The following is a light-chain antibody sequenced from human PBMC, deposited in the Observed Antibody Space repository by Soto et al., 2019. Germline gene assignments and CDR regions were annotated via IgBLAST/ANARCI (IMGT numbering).Light chain of an antibody. V-gene: IGKV1-39*01. CDR2: AAS. Sequence: DILMTQSPSSLSASLGERATLTCRASQSISSYLNWYQQKPGKAPKLLIYAASSLQTGVPSRFSGSGSGTDFTLTISSLQPEDFATYYCQQSYSTPPCTFGQGTKVEIK. J-gene: IGKJ1*01. CDR3: QQSYSTPPCT. CDR1: QSISSY.